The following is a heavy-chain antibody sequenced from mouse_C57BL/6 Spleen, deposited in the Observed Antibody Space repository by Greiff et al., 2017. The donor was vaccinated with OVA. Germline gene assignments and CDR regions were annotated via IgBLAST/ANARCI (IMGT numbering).Heavy chain of an antibody. V-gene: IGHV1-82*01. CDR1: GYAFSSSW. CDR2: IYPGDGDT. D-gene: IGHD6-5*01. J-gene: IGHJ4*01. Sequence: QVQLQQSGPELVKPGASVKISCKASGYAFSSSWMNWVQQRPGKGLEWIGRIYPGDGDTNYNGKFKGKATLTADKSSSTAYMQLSSLTSEDSAVYFCANAEDAMDYWGQGTSVTVSS. CDR3: ANAEDAMDY.